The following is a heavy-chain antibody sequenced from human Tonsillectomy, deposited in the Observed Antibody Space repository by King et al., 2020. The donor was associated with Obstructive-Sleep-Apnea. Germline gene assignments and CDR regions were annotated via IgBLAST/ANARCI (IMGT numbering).Heavy chain of an antibody. V-gene: IGHV3-66*01. CDR2: IYIGGNT. CDR3: ARDLSSSGWLYTWFDP. Sequence: VQLVESGGGLVQPGGSLRVSCAASGFTVSSDYMSWVRQAPGKGLEWVSVIYIGGNTYYADSVKGRFTISRDNSKNTLYLQMNSLRAEDTAVYYCARDLSSSGWLYTWFDPWGQGTLVTVSS. D-gene: IGHD6-19*01. CDR1: GFTVSSDY. J-gene: IGHJ5*02.